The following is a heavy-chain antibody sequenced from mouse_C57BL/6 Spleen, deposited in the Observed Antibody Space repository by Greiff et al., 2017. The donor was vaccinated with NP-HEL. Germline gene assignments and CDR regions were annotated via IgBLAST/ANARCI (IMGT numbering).Heavy chain of an antibody. V-gene: IGHV1-55*01. CDR2: IYPGSGST. J-gene: IGHJ1*03. CDR1: GYTFTSYW. D-gene: IGHD1-1*01. Sequence: QVQLKQPGAELVKPGASVKMSCKASGYTFTSYWITWVKQRPGQGLEWIGDIYPGSGSTNYNEKFKSKATLTVDTSSSTAYMQLSSLTSEDSAVYYCAREGTTGVDNWYFDVWGTGTTVTVSS. CDR3: AREGTTGVDNWYFDV.